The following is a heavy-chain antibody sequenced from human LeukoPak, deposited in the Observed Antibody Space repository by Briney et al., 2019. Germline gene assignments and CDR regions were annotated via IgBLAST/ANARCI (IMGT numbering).Heavy chain of an antibody. J-gene: IGHJ4*02. Sequence: PSETLSLTCAVYGGSFSGYYWSWIRQPPGKGLEWIGYIYYSGSTNYNPSLKSRVSISVDTSKNQFSLKLSSVTAADTAVYYCARLETRLWFGEFSKAGYFDYWGQGTLVTVSS. CDR2: IYYSGST. CDR1: GGSFSGYY. V-gene: IGHV4-59*08. D-gene: IGHD3-10*01. CDR3: ARLETRLWFGEFSKAGYFDY.